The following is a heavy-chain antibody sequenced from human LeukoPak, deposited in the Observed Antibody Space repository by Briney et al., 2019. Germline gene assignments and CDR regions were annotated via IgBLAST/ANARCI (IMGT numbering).Heavy chain of an antibody. D-gene: IGHD6-13*01. Sequence: ASVKVSCTASGYTFTGHYMHWVRQAPGQGLEWMGWINPNSGGTNYAQKFQGRVTMTRDTSISTAYMELSRLRSDDTAVYYCARGEPRGIAAAPFYYGMDVWGQGTTVTVSS. CDR3: ARGEPRGIAAAPFYYGMDV. CDR1: GYTFTGHY. V-gene: IGHV1-2*02. CDR2: INPNSGGT. J-gene: IGHJ6*02.